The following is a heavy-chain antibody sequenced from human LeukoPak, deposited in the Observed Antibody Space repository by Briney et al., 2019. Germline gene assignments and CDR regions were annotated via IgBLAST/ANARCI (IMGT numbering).Heavy chain of an antibody. CDR3: AREATAN. Sequence: ASVKVSCKASGYTFTSYGISWVRQAPGQGLERMGWMNPNSGNTGYAQKFQGRVTMTRNTSISTAYMELSSLRSEDTAVYYCAREATANWGQGTLVTVSS. CDR2: MNPNSGNT. J-gene: IGHJ4*02. CDR1: GYTFTSYG. V-gene: IGHV1-8*02.